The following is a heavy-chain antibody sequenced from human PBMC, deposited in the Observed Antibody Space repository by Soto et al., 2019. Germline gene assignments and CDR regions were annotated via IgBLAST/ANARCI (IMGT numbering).Heavy chain of an antibody. J-gene: IGHJ4*02. CDR3: AREPSGYVPFSFDY. V-gene: IGHV3-66*01. Sequence: GGSLRLSCAASGFTVSSNYMSWVRQAPGKGLEWVSVIYSGGSTYYADSVKGRFTISRDNSKNTLYLQMNSLRAEDTAVYYCAREPSGYVPFSFDYWGQGTLVTVSS. CDR1: GFTVSSNY. CDR2: IYSGGST. D-gene: IGHD5-12*01.